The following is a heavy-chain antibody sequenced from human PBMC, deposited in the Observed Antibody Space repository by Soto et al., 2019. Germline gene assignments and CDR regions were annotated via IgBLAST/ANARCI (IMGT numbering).Heavy chain of an antibody. CDR3: ARHDGFSSGWIFDY. V-gene: IGHV4-59*08. CDR1: GGSISRYY. CDR2: IYYSGST. D-gene: IGHD6-19*01. J-gene: IGHJ4*01. Sequence: PSETLSLTCTVSGGSISRYYWNWIRQPPGKGLEWIGYIYYSGSTNYNPSLKSRVTISVDTSNNQLSLKLRSVTAADTAVYYCARHDGFSSGWIFDYWGHGTLVTVSS.